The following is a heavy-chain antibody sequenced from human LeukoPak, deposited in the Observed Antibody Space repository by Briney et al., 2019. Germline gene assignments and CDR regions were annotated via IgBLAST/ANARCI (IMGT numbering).Heavy chain of an antibody. Sequence: GGSLRLSCAASAFTFSDYSMNWVRQAPGKGLEWISYISGRSSTIYYADSVRGRFTISRDNARNSMYLQMNSLRAEDTAVYYCARDRLTSGSYFFDYWGQGTLVTVSS. CDR2: ISGRSSTI. V-gene: IGHV3-48*01. CDR1: AFTFSDYS. J-gene: IGHJ4*02. CDR3: ARDRLTSGSYFFDY. D-gene: IGHD1-26*01.